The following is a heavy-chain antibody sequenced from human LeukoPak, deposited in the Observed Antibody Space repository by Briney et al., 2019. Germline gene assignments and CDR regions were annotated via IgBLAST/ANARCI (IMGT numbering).Heavy chain of an antibody. CDR1: GFSFSDTW. D-gene: IGHD2-2*01. CDR2: IKSNTDGGTT. J-gene: IGHJ4*02. V-gene: IGHV3-15*01. Sequence: KSGGSLRLSCAASGFSFSDTWMTWVRQAPGRGPEWVGRIKSNTDGGTTDYAAPMKGRFSISRDDSKNTLYLQMNSLKSEDTAVYYCTTAPQVPFDYWGQGTLVTVSS. CDR3: TTAPQVPFDY.